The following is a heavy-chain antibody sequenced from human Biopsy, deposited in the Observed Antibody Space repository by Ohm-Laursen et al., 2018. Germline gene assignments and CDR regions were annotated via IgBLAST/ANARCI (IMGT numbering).Heavy chain of an antibody. CDR3: AKNQAHNEGVTDHFDS. CDR2: ISGSGDAK. CDR1: GFSFRNYA. J-gene: IGHJ4*02. D-gene: IGHD3-10*01. V-gene: IGHV3-23*01. Sequence: SLRLSCAASGFSFRNYAMSWVRQAPGKGLEWVSEISGSGDAKYYADSVEGRFTISKDISKNTLYLQMNSLSVDDTAIYYCAKNQAHNEGVTDHFDSWGQGTLVTVSS.